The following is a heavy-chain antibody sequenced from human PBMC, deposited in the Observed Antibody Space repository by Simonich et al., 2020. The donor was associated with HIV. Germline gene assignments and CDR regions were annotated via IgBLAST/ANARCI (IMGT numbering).Heavy chain of an antibody. J-gene: IGHJ4*02. V-gene: IGHV4-34*01. Sequence: QVQLQQWGAGLLKPSETLSLTCAVYGGSFSGYYWSWIRQPPGKGLEWIGEINHGGSTNYHPSLKSRVTISVDTSKNQFSLKLSSVTAADTAVYYCARGFYQRLYYFDYWGQGTLVTVSS. CDR2: INHGGST. CDR3: ARGFYQRLYYFDY. D-gene: IGHD2-2*01. CDR1: GGSFSGYY.